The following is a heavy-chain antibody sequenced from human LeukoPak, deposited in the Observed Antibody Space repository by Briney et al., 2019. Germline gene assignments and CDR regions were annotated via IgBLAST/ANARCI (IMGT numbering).Heavy chain of an antibody. CDR1: GGSISSSSYY. CDR2: IYYSGST. D-gene: IGHD2-15*01. V-gene: IGHV4-39*07. CDR3: ARDQAVVAAAFGAFDI. J-gene: IGHJ3*02. Sequence: SETLSLTCTVSGGSISSSSYYWGWIRQPPGKGLEWIGSIYYSGSTYYNPSLKSRVTISVDTSKNQFSLKLSSVTAADTAVYYCARDQAVVAAAFGAFDIWGQGTMVTVSS.